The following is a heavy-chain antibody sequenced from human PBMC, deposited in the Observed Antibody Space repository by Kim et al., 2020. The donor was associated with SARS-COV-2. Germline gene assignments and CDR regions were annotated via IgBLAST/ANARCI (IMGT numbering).Heavy chain of an antibody. J-gene: IGHJ4*02. CDR3: ATRDPNLDY. CDR2: IKKGSSDK. V-gene: IGHV3-7*01. Sequence: GGSLRLSCAASGFTFSSYSMSWVRQAPGKGLEWVATIKKGSSDKYYADSVKGRFTISRDNAKNSLYLQMNSLRAEDTAVYYCATRDPNLDYCAQGTPDTV. CDR1: GFTFSSYS.